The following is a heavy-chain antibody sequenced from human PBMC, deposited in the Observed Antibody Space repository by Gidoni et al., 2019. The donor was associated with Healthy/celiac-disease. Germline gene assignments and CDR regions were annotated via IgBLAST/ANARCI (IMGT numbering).Heavy chain of an antibody. CDR2: ISSSSSYI. Sequence: EVQLVESGGGLVKPGGSLRLSCAASGFTFSSYSMNWVRQAPGKGLEWVSSISSSSSYIYYADSVKGRFTISRDNAKNSLYLQMNSLRAEDTAVYYCARDGWRGVPSPFDYWGQGTLVTVSS. CDR1: GFTFSSYS. CDR3: ARDGWRGVPSPFDY. J-gene: IGHJ4*02. V-gene: IGHV3-21*01. D-gene: IGHD3-10*01.